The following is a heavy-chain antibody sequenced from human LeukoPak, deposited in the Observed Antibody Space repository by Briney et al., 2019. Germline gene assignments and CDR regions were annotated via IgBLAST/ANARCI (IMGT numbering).Heavy chain of an antibody. CDR3: AKDRLRWAQLQYYFDY. Sequence: GGSLRLSCTASGFNFRNAWMCWVRQAPGKGLEWVGLIRSDSDGGVTQYGTPVKGRFTISRDDSKDTVYLQMNSLRAEDTAVYYCAKDRLRWAQLQYYFDYWGQGTLVTV. CDR1: GFNFRNAW. V-gene: IGHV3-15*01. J-gene: IGHJ4*02. CDR2: IRSDSDGGVT. D-gene: IGHD5-24*01.